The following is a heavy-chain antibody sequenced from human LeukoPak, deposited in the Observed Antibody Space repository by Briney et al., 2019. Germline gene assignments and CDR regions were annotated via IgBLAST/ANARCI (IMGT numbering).Heavy chain of an antibody. Sequence: ASVKVSCKASGYTFTSYAMNWVRQAPGQGLEWMGWINTNTGNPTYAQGFTGRFVFSLDTSVSTAYLQISSLKAEDTAVYYCASTKYYDFWSGYLPTGLSQNWFDPWGQGTLVTVSS. J-gene: IGHJ5*02. CDR2: INTNTGNP. CDR3: ASTKYYDFWSGYLPTGLSQNWFDP. V-gene: IGHV7-4-1*02. CDR1: GYTFTSYA. D-gene: IGHD3-3*01.